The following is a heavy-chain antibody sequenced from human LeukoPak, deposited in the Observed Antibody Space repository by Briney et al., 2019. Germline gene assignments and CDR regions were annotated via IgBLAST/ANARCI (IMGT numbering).Heavy chain of an antibody. J-gene: IGHJ4*02. Sequence: SETLSLTCAVYGGSFSGYYWGWIRQPPGKGLEWIGEINHSGSTNYNPSLKSRVTISVDTSKNQFSLKLSSVTAADTAVYYCARLHVEMATIRNPRDYWGQGTLVTVSS. D-gene: IGHD5-24*01. V-gene: IGHV4-34*01. CDR2: INHSGST. CDR1: GGSFSGYY. CDR3: ARLHVEMATIRNPRDY.